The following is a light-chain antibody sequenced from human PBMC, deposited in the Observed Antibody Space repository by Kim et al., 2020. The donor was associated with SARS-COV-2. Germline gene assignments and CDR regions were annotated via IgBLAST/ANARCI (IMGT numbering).Light chain of an antibody. V-gene: IGKV1-5*03. CDR2: KAS. J-gene: IGKJ1*01. CDR3: QQYKSYWT. Sequence: DIQMTQSPSTLSASVGDRVTITCRASERIGTWVTWYQQKPGKAPKLLIYKASSLESGVPSRFSGSGSGTEFTLTINSLQPDDFATYYCQQYKSYWTFGQGTKVEIK. CDR1: ERIGTW.